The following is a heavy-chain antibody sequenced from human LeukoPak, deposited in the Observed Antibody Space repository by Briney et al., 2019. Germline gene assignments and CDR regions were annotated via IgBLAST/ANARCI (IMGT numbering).Heavy chain of an antibody. V-gene: IGHV3-23*01. J-gene: IGHJ4*02. CDR2: ISGSGGST. D-gene: IGHD2-2*01. Sequence: GGSLRLSCAASGFTFSSYAMSWDRQAPGKGLEWVSAISGSGGSTYYADSVKGRFTISRDNSKNTLYLQMNSLRAEDTAVYYCAKAAGENVVVPAASFWGQGTLVTVSS. CDR1: GFTFSSYA. CDR3: AKAAGENVVVPAASF.